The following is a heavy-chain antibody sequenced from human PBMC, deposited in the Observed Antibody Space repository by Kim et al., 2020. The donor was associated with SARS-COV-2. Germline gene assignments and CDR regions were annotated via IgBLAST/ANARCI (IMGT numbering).Heavy chain of an antibody. D-gene: IGHD5-12*01. CDR3: ARARGGYDWVPYYYYGMDV. Sequence: GRFTITRDNAKNSLYLQMNSLRAEDTAVYYCARARGGYDWVPYYYYGMDVWGQGTTVTVSS. V-gene: IGHV3-11*06. J-gene: IGHJ6*02.